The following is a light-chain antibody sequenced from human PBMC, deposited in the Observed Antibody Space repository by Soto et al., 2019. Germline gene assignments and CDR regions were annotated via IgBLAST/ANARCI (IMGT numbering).Light chain of an antibody. V-gene: IGKV1-39*01. Sequence: DIQLATSPSSLSASVGDRGTITCRASQSISSYLNWHQQKPGKAPKVLIYGASSLQSGVPSRFSGSESGTEFTLTISNLQPEDFATYYCQQSYSTPITFGQGTRLETK. CDR1: QSISSY. CDR2: GAS. J-gene: IGKJ5*01. CDR3: QQSYSTPIT.